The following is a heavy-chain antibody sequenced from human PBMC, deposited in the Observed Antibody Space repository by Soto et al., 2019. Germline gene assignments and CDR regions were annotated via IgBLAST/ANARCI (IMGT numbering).Heavy chain of an antibody. V-gene: IGHV1-18*01. D-gene: IGHD6-6*01. CDR2: ISVYNGDT. J-gene: IGHJ6*02. CDR3: ARVRASLYGVDV. Sequence: QVQLVQSGAEVKKPGASVKVSCKTSGYTFTNYGINWVRQAPGQGLEWMGWISVYNGDTYYAQQYQGRVTMTADTSTTTAYTELRSLRSDDTAVYYCARVRASLYGVDVWGQGTTVTVSS. CDR1: GYTFTNYG.